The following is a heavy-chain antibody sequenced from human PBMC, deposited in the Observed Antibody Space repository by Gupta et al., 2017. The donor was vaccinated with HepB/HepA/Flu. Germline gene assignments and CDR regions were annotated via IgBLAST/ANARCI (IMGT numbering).Heavy chain of an antibody. CDR2: INAGNGNT. J-gene: IGHJ6*02. CDR1: GYTFNMYA. V-gene: IGHV1-3*01. CDR3: ARTGYTSGWYANGMDV. D-gene: IGHD6-19*01. Sequence: QVQLVQSGAEVKKPGASVQVSCKASGYTFNMYAIHWVRQAPGQGLEWMGWINAGNGNTKYSQKFQGRVTITRDTSASTAYMELSSLRSEDTAVYYCARTGYTSGWYANGMDVWGQGTTVTVSS.